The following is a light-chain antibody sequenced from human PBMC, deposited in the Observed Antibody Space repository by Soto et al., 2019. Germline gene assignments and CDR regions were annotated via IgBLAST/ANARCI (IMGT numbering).Light chain of an antibody. V-gene: IGKV1-39*01. J-gene: IGKJ5*01. Sequence: DIHITHSPSFLSSSVLYIFTITCLASQAISNYLNWYQQKPGKAPNLLIFGAKTLQSGVPSRFSGSGYGTDFTLTITTLQPEDVGMYYCQQCHATPLTFGQRTRLEIK. CDR1: QAISNY. CDR3: QQCHATPLT. CDR2: GAK.